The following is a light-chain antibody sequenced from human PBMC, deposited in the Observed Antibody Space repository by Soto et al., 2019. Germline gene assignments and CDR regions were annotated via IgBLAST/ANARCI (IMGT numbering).Light chain of an antibody. CDR3: QQANSFPIT. CDR2: EAT. Sequence: DIQMTQSPSSVSASVGDTVTITCRASQGLKFLAWYQQKPGKAPRLLIYEATNLQSGVPPRFSGSGSGTDFTLIISSLQPEDFATYFCQQANSFPITFGQGTRLE. J-gene: IGKJ5*01. CDR1: QGLKF. V-gene: IGKV1-12*01.